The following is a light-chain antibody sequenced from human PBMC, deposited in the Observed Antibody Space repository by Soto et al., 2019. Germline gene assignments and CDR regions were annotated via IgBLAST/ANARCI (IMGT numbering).Light chain of an antibody. V-gene: IGKV3-15*01. CDR2: GAS. Sequence: EIVMTQSPATLSVSPGERATLSCRASQSVSSNLAWYQHKPGQVPRLLIYGASIRATGVPARFSGSGSGTEFTLTISSLQSEDFAVYYCQQYNNWPPYTFGQGTKLEIK. CDR1: QSVSSN. CDR3: QQYNNWPPYT. J-gene: IGKJ2*01.